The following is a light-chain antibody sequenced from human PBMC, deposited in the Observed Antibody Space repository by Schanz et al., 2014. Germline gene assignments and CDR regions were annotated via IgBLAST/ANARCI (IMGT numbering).Light chain of an antibody. J-gene: IGLJ2*01. CDR3: SSYAGSNNPVV. CDR1: SSDVGSYNL. V-gene: IGLV2-8*01. CDR2: EGS. Sequence: QSALTQPPSASGSPGQSVTISCTGTSSDVGSYNLVSWYQQHPGKAPKLMIYEGSKRPSGVPDRFSGSKSGNTASLTVSGLQAEDEADYYCSSYAGSNNPVVFGGGTKVTVL.